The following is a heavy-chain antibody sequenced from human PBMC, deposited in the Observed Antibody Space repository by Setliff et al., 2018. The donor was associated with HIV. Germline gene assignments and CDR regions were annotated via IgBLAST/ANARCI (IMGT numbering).Heavy chain of an antibody. CDR1: GYTFTDYY. D-gene: IGHD6-19*01. V-gene: IGHV1-69-2*01. J-gene: IGHJ4*02. Sequence: ASVKVSCKASGYTFTDYYMHWVKQAPGKGPEWMGRVDPEDGETIYAEKFQGRVTITADTSTDTAYIELSTLKSEDTAVYYCATSGGPYSSGLDYWGQGTQVTVSS. CDR2: VDPEDGET. CDR3: ATSGGPYSSGLDY.